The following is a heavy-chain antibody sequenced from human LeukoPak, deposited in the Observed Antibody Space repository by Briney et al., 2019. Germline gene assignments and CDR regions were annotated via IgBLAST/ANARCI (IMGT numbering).Heavy chain of an antibody. J-gene: IGHJ5*02. D-gene: IGHD2-15*01. CDR3: ARDKVEGFDP. V-gene: IGHV4-59*02. Sequence: SQTLSLTCTVSGGSVSSYYWSWIRKPPGKGLAWIGYIYYIGSTNYNPSLKSRVTISVDASKTQFSLKLSSVTAADTAVYYCARDKVEGFDPWGQGTLVTVSS. CDR1: GGSVSSYY. CDR2: IYYIGST.